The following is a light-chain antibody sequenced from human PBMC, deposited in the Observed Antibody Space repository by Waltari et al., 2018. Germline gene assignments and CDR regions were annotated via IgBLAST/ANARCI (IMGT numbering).Light chain of an antibody. CDR3: QQSDSSPRT. J-gene: IGKJ1*01. CDR2: AAS. V-gene: IGKV1-39*01. CDR1: QSIRTY. Sequence: DIQMTQSPSSLSASVGVRVTISCRASQSIRTYLHWYQLKPGQAPKLLIYAASTLQSGVPSRFSGSGSGTDFSLTISSLQPDDFATYYCQQSDSSPRTFGQGTRVEIK.